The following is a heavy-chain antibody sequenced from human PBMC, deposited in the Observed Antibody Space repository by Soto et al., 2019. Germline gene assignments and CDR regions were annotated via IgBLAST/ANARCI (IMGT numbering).Heavy chain of an antibody. Sequence: QVQLVQSGAEVKKPGASVKIYCKASGYTFTRYTMNWVRQAPGQRLEWMGWINPDNGNTKSSQKFQDRVIITRDTSASTAYMDLSSLRSEDTAVYYCARGIATGQLEPWGQGTLVTVSS. J-gene: IGHJ5*02. CDR1: GYTFTRYT. CDR2: INPDNGNT. V-gene: IGHV1-3*01. D-gene: IGHD2-15*01. CDR3: ARGIATGQLEP.